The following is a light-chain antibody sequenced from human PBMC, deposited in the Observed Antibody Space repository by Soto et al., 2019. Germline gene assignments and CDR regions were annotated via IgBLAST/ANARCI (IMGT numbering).Light chain of an antibody. J-gene: IGKJ2*01. CDR1: QSVGSN. V-gene: IGKV3-15*01. Sequence: EIVMTQSPATLSVSPGERATLSCRASQSVGSNLAWYQLKPGQAPRLLIYVASTRATGIPARFSGSGSGTEFTLTISSLHSEDSALYYCQQYNNRPPYTFGQGTKLEIK. CDR3: QQYNNRPPYT. CDR2: VAS.